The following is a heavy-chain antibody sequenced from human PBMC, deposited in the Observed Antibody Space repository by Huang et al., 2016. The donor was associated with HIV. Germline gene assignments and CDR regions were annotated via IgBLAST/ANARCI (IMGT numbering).Heavy chain of an antibody. CDR3: ARHKGNYDRSGYPIDF. CDR1: GYKVNNHW. J-gene: IGHJ4*02. Sequence: EVQLVQSGAAVKKPGESLKISCKASGYKVNNHWIGWVRQLPGKGLEWMGIIHPDDSDTRYSPSFKGQVTISADKSNSTAYIKWSSLKASDTAMYYCARHKGNYDRSGYPIDFWGQGTLVTVSS. D-gene: IGHD3-22*01. CDR2: IHPDDSDT. V-gene: IGHV5-51*01.